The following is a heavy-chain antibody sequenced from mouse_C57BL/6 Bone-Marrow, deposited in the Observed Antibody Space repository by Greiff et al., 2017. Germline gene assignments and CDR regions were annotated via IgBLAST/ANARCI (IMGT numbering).Heavy chain of an antibody. CDR1: GYTFTSYW. CDR3: ARDSSNSYYAMDY. V-gene: IGHV1-69*01. J-gene: IGHJ4*01. CDR2: IDPSDSYT. Sequence: QVQLQQPGAELVMPGASVKLSCKASGYTFTSYWMHWVKQRPGQGLEWIGEIDPSDSYTNYNQKFKGKSTLTVDKSSSTAYMQLSSLTSEDSAVYYCARDSSNSYYAMDYWGQGTSVTVSS. D-gene: IGHD2-5*01.